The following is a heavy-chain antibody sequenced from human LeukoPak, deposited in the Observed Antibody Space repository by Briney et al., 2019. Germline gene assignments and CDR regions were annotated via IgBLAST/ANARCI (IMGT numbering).Heavy chain of an antibody. CDR3: ARQDRYYYDSSAYYSWFDY. D-gene: IGHD3-22*01. CDR1: GGSISSYY. V-gene: IGHV4-59*01. CDR2: IYYSGST. J-gene: IGHJ4*02. Sequence: PSETLSLTCTVSGGSISSYYWSWIRQPPGKGLEWIGYIYYSGSTNYNPSLKSRVTISVDTSKNQFSLKLSSVTAADTAVYYCARQDRYYYDSSAYYSWFDYWGQGTLVTVSS.